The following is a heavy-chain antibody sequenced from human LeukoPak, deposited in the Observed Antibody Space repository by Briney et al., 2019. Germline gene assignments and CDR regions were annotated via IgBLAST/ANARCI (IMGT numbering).Heavy chain of an antibody. Sequence: PGGSLRLSCAGSGFTFSSYWMNWVRQAPGKGLEWVAIIKKDGNEAFYVDSVKGRFTISRDNVENSLYLQMSSLRVEDTAVYYCMGGHGWLPENWGQGTLVTVSS. V-gene: IGHV3-7*01. CDR3: MGGHGWLPEN. D-gene: IGHD3-22*01. CDR1: GFTFSSYW. J-gene: IGHJ4*02. CDR2: IKKDGNEA.